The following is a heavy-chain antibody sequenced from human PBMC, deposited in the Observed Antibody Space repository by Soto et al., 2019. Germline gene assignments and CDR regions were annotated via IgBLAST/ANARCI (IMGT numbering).Heavy chain of an antibody. CDR2: INHSGST. CDR1: GGSFSGYY. CDR3: ARRPPISIAAAGTVWFDP. Sequence: QVQLQQWGAGLLKPSETLSLTCAVYGGSFSGYYWSWIRQPPGKGLEWIGEINHSGSTNYNPSLKSRVTISVDTSKNQFSLKLSSVTAADTAVYYCARRPPISIAAAGTVWFDPWGQGTLVTVSS. J-gene: IGHJ5*02. V-gene: IGHV4-34*01. D-gene: IGHD6-13*01.